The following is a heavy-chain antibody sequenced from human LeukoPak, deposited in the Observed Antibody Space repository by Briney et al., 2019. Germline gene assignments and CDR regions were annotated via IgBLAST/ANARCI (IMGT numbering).Heavy chain of an antibody. Sequence: GASVKVSCKASGYTFTSYGISWVRQAPGQGLEWMGWISAYNGNTNYAQKLQGRVTMTTDTSTSTAYMELRSLRSDDTAVYYCARGFGRIAVAGTPEYYFDYWGQGTLVTVSS. CDR3: ARGFGRIAVAGTPEYYFDY. J-gene: IGHJ4*02. CDR2: ISAYNGNT. CDR1: GYTFTSYG. D-gene: IGHD6-19*01. V-gene: IGHV1-18*01.